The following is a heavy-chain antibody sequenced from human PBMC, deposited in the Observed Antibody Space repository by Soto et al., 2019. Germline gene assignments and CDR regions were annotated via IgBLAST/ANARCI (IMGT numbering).Heavy chain of an antibody. CDR1: GFTFSSYW. CDR2: IRPEGNEK. J-gene: IGHJ4*02. CDR3: ARIKHGGYDYFEY. D-gene: IGHD3-22*01. V-gene: IGHV3-7*01. Sequence: GGSLRLSCEVSGFTFSSYWMSWVRQAPGKGLEWVANIRPEGNEKYYVDSVRGRFTISRDNARNSLYLQMSSLRVEDTAVYYCARIKHGGYDYFEYWGQGTLVTVSS.